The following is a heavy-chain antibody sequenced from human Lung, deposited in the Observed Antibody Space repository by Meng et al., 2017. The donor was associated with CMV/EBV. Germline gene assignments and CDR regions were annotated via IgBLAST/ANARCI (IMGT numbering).Heavy chain of an antibody. CDR1: GFSLTPTGVS. CDR3: VHSSDFWSGYHAFDY. CDR2: IYWDDDK. J-gene: IGHJ4*02. V-gene: IGHV2-5*02. Sequence: QITLKESGPTLVKPTQTLTLTCTFSGFSLTPTGVSVGWVRQPPGKALEWLALIYWDDDKRYSPSLRDRLAITKDTSKNQVVLKMTNMDPVDTATFYCVHSSDFWSGYHAFDYWGQGTLVTVSS. D-gene: IGHD3-3*01.